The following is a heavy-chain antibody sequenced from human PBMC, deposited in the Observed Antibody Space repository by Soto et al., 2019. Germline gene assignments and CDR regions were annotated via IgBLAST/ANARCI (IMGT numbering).Heavy chain of an antibody. Sequence: EVQLVESGGGLVQPGGSLRLSCAASGFIVSTNHVNWVRQAPGEGLEWVSVLLSGGDTFYADSVKGRFTISRDNSKNTVYLQMNSLRAEDTAMYYCAKGIVEGVSAADYWGQGTLVTVSS. CDR3: AKGIVEGVSAADY. V-gene: IGHV3-66*01. CDR1: GFIVSTNH. CDR2: LLSGGDT. D-gene: IGHD3-22*01. J-gene: IGHJ4*02.